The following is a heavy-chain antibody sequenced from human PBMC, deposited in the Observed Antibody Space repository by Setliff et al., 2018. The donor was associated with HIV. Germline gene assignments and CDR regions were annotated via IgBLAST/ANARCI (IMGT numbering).Heavy chain of an antibody. Sequence: GASVKVSCKASGYIFTSYGISWVRQAPGQGLEWMGWVSAYNGNKNYAQKLQGRVTMTTDTSTSTAYMELRSLRAEDTAVYYCARFDHYGDYGRIGDAFDIWGQGTMVTVSS. CDR3: ARFDHYGDYGRIGDAFDI. D-gene: IGHD4-17*01. J-gene: IGHJ3*02. CDR1: GYIFTSYG. V-gene: IGHV1-18*01. CDR2: VSAYNGNK.